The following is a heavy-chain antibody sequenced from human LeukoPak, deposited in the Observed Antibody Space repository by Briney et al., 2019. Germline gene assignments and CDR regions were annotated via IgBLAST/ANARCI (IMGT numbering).Heavy chain of an antibody. CDR1: GFTFSSYG. CDR3: AREKFDSGSHTTPDY. J-gene: IGHJ4*02. D-gene: IGHD1-26*01. CDR2: IWYDGSNE. V-gene: IGHV3-33*01. Sequence: GRSLRLSCAASGFTFSSYGMHWVRQAPGKGLEWVAVIWYDGSNEYYADSVKGRFTISRDNSKNTLYLQMNSLRAEDTAVYYCAREKFDSGSHTTPDYWGQGTLVTVSS.